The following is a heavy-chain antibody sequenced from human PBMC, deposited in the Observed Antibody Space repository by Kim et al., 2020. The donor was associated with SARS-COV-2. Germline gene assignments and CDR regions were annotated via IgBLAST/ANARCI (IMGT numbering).Heavy chain of an antibody. D-gene: IGHD3-10*01. CDR3: AKIRAPITMVRGGPHYFDY. J-gene: IGHJ4*02. V-gene: IGHV3-23*01. Sequence: GRFTISRDNSKNTLYLQMNSLRAEDTAVYYCAKIRAPITMVRGGPHYFDYWGQGTLVTVSS.